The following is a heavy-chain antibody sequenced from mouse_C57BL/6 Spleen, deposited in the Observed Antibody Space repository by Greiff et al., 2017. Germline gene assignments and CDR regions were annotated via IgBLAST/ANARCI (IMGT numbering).Heavy chain of an antibody. CDR2: FYPGSGSI. CDR3: ARHERGYYYGSSSYAMDY. V-gene: IGHV1-62-2*01. D-gene: IGHD1-1*01. CDR1: GYTFPEYT. J-gene: IGHJ4*01. Sequence: VQRVESGAELVKPGASVKLSCKASGYTFPEYTIHWVKQRSGQGLEWIGWFYPGSGSIKYNEKFKDKATLTADKSSSTVYMELSRLTSEDSAVYFCARHERGYYYGSSSYAMDYWGQGTSVTVSS.